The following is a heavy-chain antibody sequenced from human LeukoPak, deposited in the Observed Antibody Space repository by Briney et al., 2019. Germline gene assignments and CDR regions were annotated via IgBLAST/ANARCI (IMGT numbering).Heavy chain of an antibody. J-gene: IGHJ4*02. V-gene: IGHV4-59*01. CDR1: GGSISSYY. D-gene: IGHD5-24*01. CDR3: ARVSDGYNHFDY. CDR2: TYYSGST. Sequence: PSETLSLTSTGSGGSISSYYWSWIRQRPGKGLEWIGYTYYSGSTNYNTSLKSRVTISVDTSKNQFSLKLSSVTAADTAVYYCARVSDGYNHFDYWGQGTLVTVSS.